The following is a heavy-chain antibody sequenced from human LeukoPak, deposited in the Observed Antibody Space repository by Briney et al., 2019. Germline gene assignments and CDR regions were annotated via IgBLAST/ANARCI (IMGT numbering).Heavy chain of an antibody. CDR2: FVPIFGIT. CDR1: GGTFTNSA. Sequence: GSSVKVSCKASGGTFTNSAINWVRQAPGQGLEWMGRFVPIFGITKYSQKLQGRLTITADESTSTAYMELSSLRSDDTAVYFCAKREAVTWHWYFDLWGRGTLVTVPS. D-gene: IGHD4-17*01. CDR3: AKREAVTWHWYFDL. J-gene: IGHJ2*01. V-gene: IGHV1-69*15.